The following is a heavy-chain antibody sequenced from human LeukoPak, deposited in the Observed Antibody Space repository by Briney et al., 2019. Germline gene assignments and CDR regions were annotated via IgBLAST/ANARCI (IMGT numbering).Heavy chain of an antibody. D-gene: IGHD1-26*01. CDR3: ASIKWELPTDV. CDR2: IYYSGST. V-gene: IGHV4-39*01. J-gene: IGHJ6*04. Sequence: PSETLSLTCTVSGGSISSSSYYWGWIRQPPGKGLEWIGSIYYSGSTYYNPSLKSRVTISVDTSKNQFSLKLSSVTAADTAVYYCASIKWELPTDVWGKGTTVTVSS. CDR1: GGSISSSSYY.